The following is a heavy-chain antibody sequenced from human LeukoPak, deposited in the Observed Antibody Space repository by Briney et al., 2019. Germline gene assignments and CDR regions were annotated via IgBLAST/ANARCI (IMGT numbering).Heavy chain of an antibody. Sequence: PGGSLRLSCAASGFTFSSYSMNWVRQPPGKGLEWIGSIYYSGSTYYNPSLKSRVTISVDTSKNQFSLKLSSVTAADTAVYYCARLGSGSYSRNWGQGTLVTVSS. CDR1: GFTFSSYSMN. CDR3: ARLGSGSYSRN. V-gene: IGHV4-39*01. J-gene: IGHJ4*02. D-gene: IGHD1-26*01. CDR2: IYYSGST.